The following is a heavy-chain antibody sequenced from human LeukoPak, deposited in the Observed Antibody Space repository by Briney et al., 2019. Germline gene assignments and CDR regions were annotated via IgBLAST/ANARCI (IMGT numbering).Heavy chain of an antibody. CDR3: ARVSRVAAAWGAFDI. D-gene: IGHD2-15*01. Sequence: PSETLSLTCTVSGGSISSYYWSWIRQPPGKGLEWIGYIYYSGSTNYNPSLKSRVTISVDTSKNQFSLKLSSVTAADTAVYYCARVSRVAAAWGAFDIWGQGTMVTVSS. J-gene: IGHJ3*02. CDR1: GGSISSYY. CDR2: IYYSGST. V-gene: IGHV4-59*12.